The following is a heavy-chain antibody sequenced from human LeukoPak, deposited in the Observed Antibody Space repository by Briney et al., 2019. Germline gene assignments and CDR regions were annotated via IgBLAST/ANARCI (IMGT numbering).Heavy chain of an antibody. CDR1: GGTFSSYA. Sequence: VASVKVSCKASGGTFSSYAISWVRQAPGQGLEWMGGIIPIFGTANYAQKFQGRVTITADESTSTAYMELSSLRSEDTAVYYCARDARDGYNSLGSYYFDYWGQGTLVTVSS. J-gene: IGHJ4*02. CDR3: ARDARDGYNSLGSYYFDY. V-gene: IGHV1-69*13. CDR2: IIPIFGTA. D-gene: IGHD5-24*01.